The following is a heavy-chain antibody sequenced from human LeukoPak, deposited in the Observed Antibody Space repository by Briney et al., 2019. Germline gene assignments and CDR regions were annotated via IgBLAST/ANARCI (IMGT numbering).Heavy chain of an antibody. Sequence: GGSLRRSCAASGFTFRSYWMTWVRQVPGKGLEWVANIKQDGSEKHYVDSVKGRFTISRDNTQNSLYLQLNSLRAEDTAVYYCARDLLYGDYVGAYFDYWGQGALVTVSS. CDR3: ARDLLYGDYVGAYFDY. D-gene: IGHD4-17*01. CDR1: GFTFRSYW. J-gene: IGHJ4*02. CDR2: IKQDGSEK. V-gene: IGHV3-7*01.